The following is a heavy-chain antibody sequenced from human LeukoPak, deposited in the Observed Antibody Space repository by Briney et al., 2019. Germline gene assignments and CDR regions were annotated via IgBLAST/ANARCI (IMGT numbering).Heavy chain of an antibody. CDR3: ARDSNIARFFI. Sequence: SETLSLTCTVSGNSINIYSWNWIRQSPEKGLEWIAYMYYSGTTNYNPSLENRAAKSLDLSRHQFSLRLSSVTAADTAVYFCARDSNIARFFIWGPGTLVTVSS. CDR2: MYYSGTT. J-gene: IGHJ4*02. D-gene: IGHD4-11*01. CDR1: GNSINIYS. V-gene: IGHV4-59*12.